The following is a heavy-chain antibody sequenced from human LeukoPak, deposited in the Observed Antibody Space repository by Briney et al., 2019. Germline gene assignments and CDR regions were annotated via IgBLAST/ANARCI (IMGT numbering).Heavy chain of an antibody. CDR1: GYSFNNFG. J-gene: IGHJ5*02. CDR2: ISAYNGNT. CDR3: ARDARIGVAGSLGSDL. V-gene: IGHV1-18*01. D-gene: IGHD6-19*01. Sequence: GASVKVSCKASGYSFNNFGFSWVRQAPGQGLEWLGWISAYNGNTYYIQRPQDRVTLTTDASTDTAYTELTNLTSDDTATYFCARDARIGVAGSLGSDLWGQGTLVTVSS.